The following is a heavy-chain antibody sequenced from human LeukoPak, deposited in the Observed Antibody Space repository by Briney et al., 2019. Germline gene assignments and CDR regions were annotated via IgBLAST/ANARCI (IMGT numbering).Heavy chain of an antibody. Sequence: GRSLRLSCAASGFTFSSYAMHWVRQAPGKGPEWVAVISYDGSNKYYADSVKGRFTISRDNSKNTLYLQMNSLRAEDTAVYYCARDGNDILTGYYPDYWGQGTLVTVSS. V-gene: IGHV3-30-3*01. D-gene: IGHD3-9*01. CDR1: GFTFSSYA. CDR3: ARDGNDILTGYYPDY. CDR2: ISYDGSNK. J-gene: IGHJ4*02.